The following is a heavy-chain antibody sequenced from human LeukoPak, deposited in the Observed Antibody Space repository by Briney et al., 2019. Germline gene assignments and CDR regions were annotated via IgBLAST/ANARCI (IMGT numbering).Heavy chain of an antibody. Sequence: TSETLSLTCTVSGGSISSSSYYWGWIRQPPGKGLEWIVSIYYSGSTYYNPSLKSRVTISVDTSKNQFSLKLSSVTAADTAVYYCARLPYNILTGYPRFRVGYYMDVWGKGTTVTVSS. CDR1: GGSISSSSYY. CDR2: IYYSGST. V-gene: IGHV4-39*01. D-gene: IGHD3-9*01. J-gene: IGHJ6*03. CDR3: ARLPYNILTGYPRFRVGYYMDV.